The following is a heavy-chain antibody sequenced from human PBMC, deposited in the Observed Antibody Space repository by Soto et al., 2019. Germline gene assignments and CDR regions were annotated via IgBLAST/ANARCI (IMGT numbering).Heavy chain of an antibody. CDR2: TYYNGNA. Sequence: QLQLQESGPGLVKPSETLSLTCTVSGGSIDRSNYYWDWIRQPPGKGLEWIGTTYYNGNAYYNPSLQSRVTMSVDTSKNQFSLKLISVTAADTAVYYCARHFVAVVIKGWGYWGQGTLVTVSS. D-gene: IGHD3-22*01. CDR1: GGSIDRSNYY. J-gene: IGHJ4*02. V-gene: IGHV4-39*01. CDR3: ARHFVAVVIKGWGY.